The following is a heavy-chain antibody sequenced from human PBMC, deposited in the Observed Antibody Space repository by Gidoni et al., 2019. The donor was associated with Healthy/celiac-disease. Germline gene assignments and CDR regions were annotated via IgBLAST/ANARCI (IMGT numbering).Heavy chain of an antibody. V-gene: IGHV4-34*01. CDR2: INHSGST. CDR3: ARARHFWSSSGYFDY. J-gene: IGHJ4*02. D-gene: IGHD3-3*02. Sequence: QVQLQQWGAGLLKPSETLSLTCAVYGGSFSGYYWSWIRQPPGKGLEWIGEINHSGSTNYNPSLKSRVTISVDTSKNQFSLKLSSVTAADTAVYYCARARHFWSSSGYFDYWGQGTLVTVSS. CDR1: GGSFSGYY.